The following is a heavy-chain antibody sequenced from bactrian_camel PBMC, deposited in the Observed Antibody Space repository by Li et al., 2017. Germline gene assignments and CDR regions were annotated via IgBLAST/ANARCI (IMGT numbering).Heavy chain of an antibody. Sequence: VQLVESGGGSVQPGGSLRLSCAASGYTDGNLCMGWFRQPPGKEREWVASIGTGPYYADPVKGRFTISRDNAKNTVYLQLYSLKTEDTAMYYCASGSFSATRSYNVRPSKGRGWWGRGTQVTVS. D-gene: IGHD2*01. V-gene: IGHV3S60*01. CDR2: IGTGP. CDR1: GYTDGNLC. CDR3: ASGSFSATRSYNVRPSKGRGW. J-gene: IGHJ4*01.